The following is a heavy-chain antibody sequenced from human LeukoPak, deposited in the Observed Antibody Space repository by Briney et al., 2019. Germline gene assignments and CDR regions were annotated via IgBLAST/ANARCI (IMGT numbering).Heavy chain of an antibody. D-gene: IGHD3/OR15-3a*01. CDR3: AREVWTSANWFDP. J-gene: IGHJ5*02. CDR2: IYYSGNT. V-gene: IGHV4-39*07. Sequence: SETLSLTCTVSGGSISSGSYYWGWIRQSPGKGLEWIGSIYYSGNTYYNPSLKSRVTISVDRSKNQFSLILSSVTAADTAVYYCAREVWTSANWFDPWGQGTLVTVSS. CDR1: GGSISSGSYY.